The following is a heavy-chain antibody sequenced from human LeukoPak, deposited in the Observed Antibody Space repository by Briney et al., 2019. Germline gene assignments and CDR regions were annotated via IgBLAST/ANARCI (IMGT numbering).Heavy chain of an antibody. V-gene: IGHV1-2*02. CDR2: INPNSGGT. J-gene: IGHJ4*02. CDR1: GYTFTGYY. CDR3: ARDWGYMTTVDDY. D-gene: IGHD4-17*01. Sequence: GASVKVSCKASGYTFTGYYMHWVRQAPGQGLEWMGWINPNSGGTNYAQKFQGRVTMTRDTSISTAYMELSRLRSDDTAVYYCARDWGYMTTVDDYWGQGTLVTVSS.